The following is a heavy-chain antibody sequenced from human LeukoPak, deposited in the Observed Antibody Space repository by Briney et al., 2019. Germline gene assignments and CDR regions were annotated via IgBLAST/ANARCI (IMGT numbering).Heavy chain of an antibody. CDR2: ISWDGGSI. CDR3: ARVTPTISDAFDI. Sequence: GGSLRLSCAASGFTFDDYAMHWVRQAPGKGLEWVSLISWDGGSIGYADSVKGRFTISRDNAKNSLYLQMNSLRAEDTAVYYCARVTPTISDAFDIWGQGTMVTVSS. J-gene: IGHJ3*02. D-gene: IGHD5-12*01. V-gene: IGHV3-43D*04. CDR1: GFTFDDYA.